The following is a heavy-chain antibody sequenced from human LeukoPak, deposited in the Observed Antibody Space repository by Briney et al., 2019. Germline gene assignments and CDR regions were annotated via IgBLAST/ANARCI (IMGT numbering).Heavy chain of an antibody. CDR1: GFSFDDFA. Sequence: GGSLRLSCEASGFSFDDFAMHWVRQVPGKGLEWVSGISWNGGSVGYADSVRGRFIISRDNAKNSLYLQMNSLRGGDTALYFCAKERGVRGVITGDYHFGLDVWGQGATVTVSS. J-gene: IGHJ6*01. D-gene: IGHD3-10*01. CDR3: AKERGVRGVITGDYHFGLDV. CDR2: ISWNGGSV. V-gene: IGHV3-9*01.